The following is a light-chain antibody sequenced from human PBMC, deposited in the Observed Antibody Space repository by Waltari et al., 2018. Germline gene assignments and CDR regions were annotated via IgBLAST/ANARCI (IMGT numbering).Light chain of an antibody. V-gene: IGKV3-11*01. CDR2: YIS. CDR1: QSFRTY. J-gene: IGKJ1*01. CDR3: QQRSNWPGT. Sequence: ENVLTQSPATLSLSPGETATLSCRASQSFRTYLAWYQQIPGQPPRLLIYYISKRAAGIPARFSGSGSGTDFTLTISSLEPEDFAIYYCQQRSNWPGTFGQGTKVEIK.